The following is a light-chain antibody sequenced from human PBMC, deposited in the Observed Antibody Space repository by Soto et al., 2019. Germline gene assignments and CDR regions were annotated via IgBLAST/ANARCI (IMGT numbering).Light chain of an antibody. J-gene: IGKJ5*01. Sequence: DIQMTQARSSLAASVGDRVTITCRASQNIRTYLNWYQQKPGKAPKLLIYAASTLQSGVPSRFSGSGSGTDFTLTISCLQSEDFATYYCQQYYSYPITFGQGTRLEI. CDR2: AAS. CDR1: QNIRTY. CDR3: QQYYSYPIT. V-gene: IGKV1-39*01.